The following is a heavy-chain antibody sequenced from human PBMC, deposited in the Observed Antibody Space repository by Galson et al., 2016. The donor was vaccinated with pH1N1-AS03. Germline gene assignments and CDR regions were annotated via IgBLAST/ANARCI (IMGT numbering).Heavy chain of an antibody. CDR2: ISSRGSTK. J-gene: IGHJ3*01. CDR1: GFTFTDYY. V-gene: IGHV3-11*01. D-gene: IGHD6-13*01. CDR3: ARDWGFSWTSRPTFDF. Sequence: SLRLSCAASGFTFTDYYMTWIRQAPGKGLELISYISSRGSTKYYADSVKGRFAISRDDTEKSMYLQMDRLRVEDTAVYYCARDWGFSWTSRPTFDFWGQGTMVAVSA.